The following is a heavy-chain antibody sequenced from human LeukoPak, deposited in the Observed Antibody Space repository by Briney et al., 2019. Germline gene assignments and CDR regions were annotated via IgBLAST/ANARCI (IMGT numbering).Heavy chain of an antibody. CDR2: ISSSSSYI. CDR1: GFTFSSYS. D-gene: IGHD4-11*01. J-gene: IGHJ4*02. V-gene: IGHV3-21*01. Sequence: GGSLRLSCAASGFTFSSYSMNWVRQAPGKGLEGVSSISSSSSYIYYADSVKGRFTISRDNAKNSPYLQMNSLRAEDTAVYYCAPSKPFDYWGQGTMVTVSS. CDR3: APSKPFDY.